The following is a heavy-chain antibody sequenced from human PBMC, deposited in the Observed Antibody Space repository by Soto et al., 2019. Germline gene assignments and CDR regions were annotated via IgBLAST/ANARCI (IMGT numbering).Heavy chain of an antibody. CDR2: INPSGGHT. V-gene: IGHV1-46*01. CDR3: ARGEHVGVVTAALAY. J-gene: IGHJ4*02. D-gene: IGHD2-21*02. CDR1: GNTFTNYY. Sequence: ASVKVSCKASGNTFTNYYIHCVRQAPGQGLEWMGTINPSGGHTTYAQKFLGRVTMTRDTSTSTLYMELTSLRSEDTAVYYCARGEHVGVVTAALAYGGKGTLVPVSS.